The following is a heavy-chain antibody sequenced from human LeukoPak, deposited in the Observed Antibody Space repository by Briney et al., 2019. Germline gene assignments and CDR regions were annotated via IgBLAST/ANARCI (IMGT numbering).Heavy chain of an antibody. Sequence: GGSLRLSCAVSGFTFSSYAMSWVRQAPGKGLEWVSAISGSGGSTYYADSVKGRFTISRDNSKNTLYLQMNSLRAEDTAVYYCATGNGYSYGNYGMDVWGQGTTVTVSS. D-gene: IGHD5-18*01. CDR1: GFTFSSYA. CDR3: ATGNGYSYGNYGMDV. J-gene: IGHJ6*02. V-gene: IGHV3-23*01. CDR2: ISGSGGST.